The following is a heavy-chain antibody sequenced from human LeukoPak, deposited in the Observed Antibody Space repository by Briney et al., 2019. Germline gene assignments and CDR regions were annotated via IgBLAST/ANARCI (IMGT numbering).Heavy chain of an antibody. CDR2: VHLDGRT. CDR3: AREGGFYRPLDY. D-gene: IGHD6-25*01. V-gene: IGHV4-4*02. CDR1: GGSVSSTNW. Sequence: SPTLSLTCGVSGGSVSSTNWWTWIRQPPGKGLEWIGEVHLDGRTNFNPSLKSRLTMSVDLSENHVSLKLTSVTAADTAVYYCAREGGFYRPLDYWGQGTLVGVSS. J-gene: IGHJ4*02.